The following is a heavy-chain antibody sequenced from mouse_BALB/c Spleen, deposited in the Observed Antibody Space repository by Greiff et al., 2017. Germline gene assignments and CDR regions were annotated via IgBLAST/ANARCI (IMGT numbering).Heavy chain of an antibody. V-gene: IGHV1-69*02. Sequence: QVQLQQPGAELVKPGAPVKLSCKASGYTFTSYWMNWVKQRPGRGLEWIGRIDPSDSETHYNQKFKDKATLTVDKSSSTAYIQLSSLTSEDSAVYYCAREEIYCDYDWFAYWGQGTLVTVSA. CDR2: IDPSDSET. D-gene: IGHD2-4*01. CDR3: AREEIYCDYDWFAY. CDR1: GYTFTSYW. J-gene: IGHJ3*01.